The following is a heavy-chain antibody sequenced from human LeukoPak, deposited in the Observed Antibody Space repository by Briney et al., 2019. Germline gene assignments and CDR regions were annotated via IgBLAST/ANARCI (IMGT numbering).Heavy chain of an antibody. V-gene: IGHV3-30-3*01. J-gene: IGHJ5*02. CDR1: GFPHSSYP. Sequence: GRSLRLSCGASGFPHSSYPVLGVPEAPGRGLEGGAVIAYGGNKKYYANSGKGQFTISRDNSKTTLYLQMNSLRAEDTAVYYCARDWGVAVKGCSSTSCYTSWFDPWGQGTLVTVSS. CDR3: ARDWGVAVKGCSSTSCYTSWFDP. CDR2: IAYGGNKK. D-gene: IGHD2-2*02.